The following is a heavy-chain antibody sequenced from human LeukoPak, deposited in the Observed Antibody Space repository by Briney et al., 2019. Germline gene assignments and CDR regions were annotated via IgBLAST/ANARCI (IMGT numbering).Heavy chain of an antibody. V-gene: IGHV1-8*03. Sequence: GSSVKVSCKASGGTFSSYAISWVRQAPGQGLEWMGWMNPNSGNTGYAQKFQGRVTITRNTSISTAYMELSSLRSEDTAVYYCAIGSSTYWFDYWGQGTLVTVSS. J-gene: IGHJ4*02. CDR1: GGTFSSYA. CDR2: MNPNSGNT. D-gene: IGHD2-2*01. CDR3: AIGSSTYWFDY.